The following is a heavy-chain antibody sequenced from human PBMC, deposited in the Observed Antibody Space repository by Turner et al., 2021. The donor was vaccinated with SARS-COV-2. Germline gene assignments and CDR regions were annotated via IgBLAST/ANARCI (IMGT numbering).Heavy chain of an antibody. J-gene: IGHJ4*02. CDR2: SYYSGST. V-gene: IGHV4-59*08. CDR3: ARHGNELGIQL. D-gene: IGHD5-18*01. CDR1: GGSISSYY. Sequence: VQLQESGPGLVKRSETLSLTCTVSGGSISSYYWSWIRQPPGTGLEWIGYSYYSGSTNYNPSLKSRVTISIDTSKNQFSLKLSSVTAADTAVYYCARHGNELGIQLWGQGTLVTVSS.